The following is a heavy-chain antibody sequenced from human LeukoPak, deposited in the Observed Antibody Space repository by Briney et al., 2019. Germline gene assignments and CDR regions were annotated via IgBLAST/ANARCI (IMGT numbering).Heavy chain of an antibody. Sequence: ASVKVSCKASGYTFTSYAMNWVRQAPGQGLEWMGWINTNTGNPTYAQGFTGRFVFSLDTSVSTAYLQISSLKAEDTAVYYCARDKAIFDVPRLYYYYYMDVWGKGTTVTVSS. CDR3: ARDKAIFDVPRLYYYYYMDV. V-gene: IGHV7-4-1*02. CDR2: INTNTGNP. J-gene: IGHJ6*03. CDR1: GYTFTSYA. D-gene: IGHD3-3*01.